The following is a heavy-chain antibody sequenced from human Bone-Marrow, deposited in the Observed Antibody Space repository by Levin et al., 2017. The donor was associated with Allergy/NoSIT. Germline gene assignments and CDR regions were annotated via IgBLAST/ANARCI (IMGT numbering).Heavy chain of an antibody. V-gene: IGHV1-69*06. Sequence: GASVKVSCKASGGTFTTDSISWVRQVPGQGLEWLGGIIPIFDTTNNAQAFQARLIITADTSTSTVYMDLSSLTSEDTAVYYCGTHTMAVPAAIDVWGKGTSVTVAS. CDR2: IIPIFDTT. CDR3: GTHTMAVPAAIDV. D-gene: IGHD6-13*01. J-gene: IGHJ6*04. CDR1: GGTFTTDS.